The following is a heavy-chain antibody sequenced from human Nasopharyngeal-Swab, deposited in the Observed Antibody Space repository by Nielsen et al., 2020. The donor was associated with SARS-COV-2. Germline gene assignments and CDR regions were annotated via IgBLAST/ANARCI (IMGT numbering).Heavy chain of an antibody. V-gene: IGHV4-39*07. CDR1: GGSISSNNYY. Sequence: GSLRLSCTVSGGSISSNNYYWGWIRQPPGKGLEWIGSIYYSGSAYYNPSLKSRVTISVATSKNQFSLRLSSVTAADTAVYYCATMTAGGFDIWGQGTMVTVSS. D-gene: IGHD2-21*02. CDR2: IYYSGSA. CDR3: ATMTAGGFDI. J-gene: IGHJ3*02.